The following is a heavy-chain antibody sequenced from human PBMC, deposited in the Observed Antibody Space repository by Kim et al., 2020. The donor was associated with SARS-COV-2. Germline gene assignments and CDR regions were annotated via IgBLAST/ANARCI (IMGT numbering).Heavy chain of an antibody. V-gene: IGHV3-73*01. CDR1: GLTFSGSA. D-gene: IGHD1-26*01. Sequence: GGSLRLSCAASGLTFSGSAIHWVRQASEKGLEWVGRIKSKADNYATAFAVSVKGRFTISRDDSKNTAYLQMDSLKTEDTALYYCTRLYSGTYKFDPWGQG. J-gene: IGHJ5*02. CDR2: IKSKADNYAT. CDR3: TRLYSGTYKFDP.